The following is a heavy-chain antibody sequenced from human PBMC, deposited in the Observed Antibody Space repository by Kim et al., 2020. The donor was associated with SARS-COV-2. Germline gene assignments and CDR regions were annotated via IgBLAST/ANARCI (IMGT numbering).Heavy chain of an antibody. CDR3: ASLLGLDV. CDR1: GFTFSSYN. V-gene: IGHV3-21*01. CDR2: ISSSSNYI. J-gene: IGHJ6*02. Sequence: GGSLRLSCAASGFTFSSYNMHWVRQTPGKGLEWVSSISSSSNYIYYADSVKGRCTISRDNAKNSLSLQMNSLRAEDTAVYYCASLLGLDVWGQGTTVTVS.